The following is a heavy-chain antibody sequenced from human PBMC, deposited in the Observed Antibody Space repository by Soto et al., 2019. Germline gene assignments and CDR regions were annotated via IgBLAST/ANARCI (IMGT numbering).Heavy chain of an antibody. D-gene: IGHD1-26*01. J-gene: IGHJ5*02. V-gene: IGHV1-69*06. CDR1: GGTFSSYA. Sequence: QVQLVQSGAEVKKPGSSVKVSCKASGGTFSSYAISWVRQAPGQGLEWMGGIIPIFGTANYAQKFQGRVTITADKSTSKAYMELSSLRSEDTAVYYCARDYSSRTRAHRGWFDPWGQGTLVTVSS. CDR2: IIPIFGTA. CDR3: ARDYSSRTRAHRGWFDP.